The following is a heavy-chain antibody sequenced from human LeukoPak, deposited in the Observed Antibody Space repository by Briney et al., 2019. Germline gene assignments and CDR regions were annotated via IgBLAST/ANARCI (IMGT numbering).Heavy chain of an antibody. V-gene: IGHV4-30-2*01. D-gene: IGHD3-22*01. Sequence: SETLSLTCAVSGGSISSGGYSWSWIRQPPGKGLEWIGYIYHSGSTYYNPSLKSRVTISVDRSKNQFSLKLSSVTAADTAVYYCARFLYYYDSSGYYSIQLVDAFDIWGQGTMVTVSS. CDR2: IYHSGST. CDR3: ARFLYYYDSSGYYSIQLVDAFDI. J-gene: IGHJ3*02. CDR1: GGSISSGGYS.